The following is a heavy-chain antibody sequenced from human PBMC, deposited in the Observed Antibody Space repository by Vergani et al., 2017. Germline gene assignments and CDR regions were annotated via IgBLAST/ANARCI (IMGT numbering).Heavy chain of an antibody. CDR2: IYYSGST. J-gene: IGHJ5*02. CDR3: ARQISDIVVVPAANWFDP. D-gene: IGHD2-2*01. CDR1: GGSISSYY. Sequence: QVQLQESGPGLVKPSETLSLTCTVSGGSISSYYWSWIRQPPGKGLEWIGYIYYSGSTNYNPSLKSRVTISVDTSKNQFSLKLSSVTAADTAVYYCARQISDIVVVPAANWFDPWGQGTLVTFSS. V-gene: IGHV4-59*01.